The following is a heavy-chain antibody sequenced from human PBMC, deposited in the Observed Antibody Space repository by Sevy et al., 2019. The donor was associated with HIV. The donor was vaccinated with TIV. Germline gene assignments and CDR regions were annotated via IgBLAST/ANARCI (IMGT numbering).Heavy chain of an antibody. CDR2: ISGGGST. J-gene: IGHJ3*02. CDR3: ARPHSSKWPHAFDI. CDR1: GLSVSSNY. V-gene: IGHV3-53*01. D-gene: IGHD3-22*01. Sequence: GGSLRLSCAASGLSVSSNYMTWVRQAPGKGLEWVSVISGGGSTYYTDSVKGLFTISRDTSKNTLYLQMNSLRAEDTAVYYCARPHSSKWPHAFDIWGQGTMVTVSS.